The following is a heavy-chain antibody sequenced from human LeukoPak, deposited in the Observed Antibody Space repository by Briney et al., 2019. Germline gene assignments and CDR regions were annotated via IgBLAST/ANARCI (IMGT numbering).Heavy chain of an antibody. D-gene: IGHD2-15*01. J-gene: IGHJ4*02. CDR2: ISYDGSNK. CDR1: GFTFSSYA. V-gene: IGHV3-30-3*01. Sequence: GGSLRLSCAASGFTFSSYAMHWVRQAPGKGLEWVAVISYDGSNKYYADSAKGRFTISRDNGNNSLYLQMNSLRAEDTAVYYCASFSGGSFWGQGTLVTVTS. CDR3: ASFSGGSF.